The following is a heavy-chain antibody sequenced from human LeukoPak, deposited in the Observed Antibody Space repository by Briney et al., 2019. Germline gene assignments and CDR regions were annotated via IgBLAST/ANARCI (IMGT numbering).Heavy chain of an antibody. D-gene: IGHD2-2*01. Sequence: SETLSLTCAVSGGSISSGGYSWSSIRQPPGKGLEWIGYIYHSGSTYYNPSLKSRVTITVDRSKNQFSLKLSSVTAADTAVYYCARGSVPDAFDIWGQGTMVTVSS. CDR3: ARGSVPDAFDI. J-gene: IGHJ3*02. V-gene: IGHV4-30-2*01. CDR1: GGSISSGGYS. CDR2: IYHSGST.